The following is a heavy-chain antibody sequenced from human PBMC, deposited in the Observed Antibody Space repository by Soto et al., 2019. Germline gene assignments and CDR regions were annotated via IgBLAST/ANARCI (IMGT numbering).Heavy chain of an antibody. CDR2: IYYSGST. V-gene: IGHV4-59*01. J-gene: IGHJ6*02. CDR1: GGSISSYY. D-gene: IGHD3-10*01. CDR3: ARGGMDITMVRGVIISYYYYGMDV. Sequence: SETLSLTCTVSGGSISSYYWSWIRQPPGKGLEWIGYIYYSGSTNYSPSLKSRVTISVDTSKNQFSLKLSSVTAADTAVYYCARGGMDITMVRGVIISYYYYGMDVWGQGTTVTVSS.